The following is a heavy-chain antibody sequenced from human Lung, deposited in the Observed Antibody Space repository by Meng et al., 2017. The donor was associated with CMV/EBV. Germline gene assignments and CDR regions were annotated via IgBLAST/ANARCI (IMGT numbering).Heavy chain of an antibody. V-gene: IGHV4-4*02. CDR1: GDSITNHNW. D-gene: IGHD3-10*01. CDR3: LRRSGGSV. Sequence: VQFRGSGTALVKPSETLSLTCAVSGDSITNHNWWAWVRQPPGKGLEWIGEIPHRGSSAYNPSLKSRVSMSIDKSKNQFSLKLTSVTAADTAVYHCLRRSGGSVWGQGTLVTVSS. CDR2: IPHRGSS. J-gene: IGHJ1*01.